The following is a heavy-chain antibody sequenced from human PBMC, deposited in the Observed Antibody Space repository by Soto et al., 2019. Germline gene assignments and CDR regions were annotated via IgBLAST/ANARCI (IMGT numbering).Heavy chain of an antibody. V-gene: IGHV1-46*01. CDR2: INPSVGST. CDR3: AGARDMDV. Sequence: QVQLVQSGTEVKKPGASVKVSCKASGYSFTTYNLHWVRQAPGQGLEWMGIINPSVGSTTYAQNCQDRVTMTRDTSTTTVYMELSSLRSEDTAVYYCAGARDMDVWGQGTTVTVSS. J-gene: IGHJ6*02. CDR1: GYSFTTYN.